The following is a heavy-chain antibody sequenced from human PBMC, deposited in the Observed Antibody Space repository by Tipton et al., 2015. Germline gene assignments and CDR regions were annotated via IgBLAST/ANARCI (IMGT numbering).Heavy chain of an antibody. CDR1: GGSATSGSDY. V-gene: IGHV4-61*01. D-gene: IGHD3-3*01. CDR2: IYYSENT. CDR3: ARMVTGFGVADNWFDP. J-gene: IGHJ5*02. Sequence: TLSLTCTVSGGSATSGSDYRSWIRQPPGNGLEWIGYIYYSENTNYNPSLKSRVTISVDTSKNQFSLKLNSVTAADTAVYYCARMVTGFGVADNWFDPWGQGILVTVSS.